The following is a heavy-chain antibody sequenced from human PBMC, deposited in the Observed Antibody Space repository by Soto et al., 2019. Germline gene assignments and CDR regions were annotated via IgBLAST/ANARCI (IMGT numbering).Heavy chain of an antibody. CDR1: GFSLSTSGVG. J-gene: IGHJ5*02. Sequence: QITLKESGPTLVKPTQTLTLTCTFSGFSLSTSGVGVGWIRQPPGKALEWLALIYWDDDKRYSPSLKSRLTITKDTSKNQVVLTMTNMDPVDTATYYCAHNSSPKYYDFWSGYSNWFDPWGQGTLVTVSS. CDR3: AHNSSPKYYDFWSGYSNWFDP. D-gene: IGHD3-3*01. V-gene: IGHV2-5*02. CDR2: IYWDDDK.